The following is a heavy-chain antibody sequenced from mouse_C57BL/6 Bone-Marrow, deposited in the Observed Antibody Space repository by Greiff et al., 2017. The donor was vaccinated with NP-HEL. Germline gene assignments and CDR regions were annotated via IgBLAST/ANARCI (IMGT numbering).Heavy chain of an antibody. Sequence: VQLKQSGAELVRPGASVKLSCTASGFNITDDYMHWVKQRPEQGLEWIGWIDPENGATESASKFQGKATITADTSSNTAYLQLSSRTSEDTAVYDCATSVYVDEAYWGRGTRVTVTA. CDR2: IDPENGAT. CDR3: ATSVYVDEAY. CDR1: GFNITDDY. D-gene: IGHD2-13*01. J-gene: IGHJ3*01. V-gene: IGHV14-4*01.